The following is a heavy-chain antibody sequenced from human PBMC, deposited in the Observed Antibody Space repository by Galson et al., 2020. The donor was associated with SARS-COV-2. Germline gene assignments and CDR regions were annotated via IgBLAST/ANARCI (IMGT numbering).Heavy chain of an antibody. J-gene: IGHJ6*02. D-gene: IGHD3-3*01. V-gene: IGHV3-30*04. CDR1: GFTFSNYA. Sequence: GESLTISCAASGFTFSNYAIHWVRQAPGKGLEWVAVMSYDGGSNYYADAVKGRLTVSRDNSKNMVYLQMNSLRAEDTAVYFCARDGTIFGIVVTPGWMDVWGQGTTVTVSS. CDR3: ARDGTIFGIVVTPGWMDV. CDR2: MSYDGGSN.